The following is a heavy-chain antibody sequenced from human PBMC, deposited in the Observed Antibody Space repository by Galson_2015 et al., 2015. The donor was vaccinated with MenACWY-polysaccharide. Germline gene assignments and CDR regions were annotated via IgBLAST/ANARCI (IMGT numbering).Heavy chain of an antibody. Sequence: SLRLSCAASGFSFSAYGMSWVRQAPGRGLEWVSGSGSGGGLYYADSVKGRFTVSRDNSKNTLYLQMNNLRAEDPAVYYCAKVGPRSSWSMGIDYWGQGTLVTVSS. CDR2: SGSGGGL. J-gene: IGHJ4*02. CDR1: GFSFSAYG. D-gene: IGHD6-13*01. V-gene: IGHV3-23*01. CDR3: AKVGPRSSWSMGIDY.